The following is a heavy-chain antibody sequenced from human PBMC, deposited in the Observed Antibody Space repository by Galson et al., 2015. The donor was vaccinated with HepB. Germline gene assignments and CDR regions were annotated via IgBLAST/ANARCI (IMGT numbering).Heavy chain of an antibody. Sequence: SVKVSCKASAYTFTAYYIHWVRQAPGQGLDWMGWINPNNGGTNYAQKFRGRVTMTRDTSINTAYMELSSLRSEDTAVYYCATTMVRGVIIERYYYYYMDVRGKGTTVTVSS. D-gene: IGHD3-10*01. J-gene: IGHJ6*03. CDR3: ATTMVRGVIIERYYYYYMDV. V-gene: IGHV1-2*02. CDR1: AYTFTAYY. CDR2: INPNNGGT.